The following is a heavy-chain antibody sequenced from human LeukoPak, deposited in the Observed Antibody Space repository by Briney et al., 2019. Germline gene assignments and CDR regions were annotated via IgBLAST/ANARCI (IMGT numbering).Heavy chain of an antibody. J-gene: IGHJ6*03. CDR3: ARNIAAAGTVYYYYYYMDV. CDR2: IYSGGST. D-gene: IGHD6-13*01. Sequence: GGSLRLSCAASGFTVSSNYMSWVRQAPGKGLEWVSVIYSGGSTYYADSVKGRFTISRDNAKNSLYLQMNSLRAEDTAVYYCARNIAAAGTVYYYYYYMDVWGKGTTVTVSS. CDR1: GFTVSSNY. V-gene: IGHV3-53*01.